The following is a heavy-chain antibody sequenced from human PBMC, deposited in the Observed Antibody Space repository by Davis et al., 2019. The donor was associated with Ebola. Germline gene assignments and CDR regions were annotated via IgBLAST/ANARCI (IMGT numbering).Heavy chain of an antibody. D-gene: IGHD6-13*01. CDR3: ARRSYSSSLIDS. J-gene: IGHJ4*02. CDR2: INHSGST. CDR1: GGSFSGYY. Sequence: GSLRLSCAVYGGSFSGYYWSWIRQPPGKGLDWIGEINHSGSTNYNPSLKSRVSISVDTSKNQFSLKLSSVTAADTAVYFCARRSYSSSLIDSWGQGSLVTVSS. V-gene: IGHV4-34*01.